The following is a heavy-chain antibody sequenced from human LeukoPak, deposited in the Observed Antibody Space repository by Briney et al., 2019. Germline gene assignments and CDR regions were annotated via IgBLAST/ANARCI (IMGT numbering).Heavy chain of an antibody. CDR3: AKISGYYLSDY. D-gene: IGHD3-22*01. J-gene: IGHJ4*02. CDR2: IRYDGTNK. Sequence: GGSLRLSCAASGFTFSSYGMHWVRQAPGKGLEWVAFIRYDGTNKYYADSVKGRFTISRDNSKTTLYLQMNRLRAEDTAVYYCAKISGYYLSDYWGQGTLVTVSS. V-gene: IGHV3-30*02. CDR1: GFTFSSYG.